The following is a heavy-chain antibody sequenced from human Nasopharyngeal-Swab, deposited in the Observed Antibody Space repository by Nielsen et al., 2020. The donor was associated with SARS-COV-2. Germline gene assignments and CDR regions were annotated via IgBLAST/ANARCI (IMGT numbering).Heavy chain of an antibody. CDR2: MNPNSGNT. Sequence: ASVKVSCKASGYTFTSYDINWARQTTGQGLEWMGWMNPNSGNTGYAQKFQGRVTMTRNTSISTAYMELSSLRSEDTAVYYCARRGSGYKAFPFDYWGQGTLVTVSS. D-gene: IGHD3-22*01. J-gene: IGHJ4*02. V-gene: IGHV1-8*01. CDR3: ARRGSGYKAFPFDY. CDR1: GYTFTSYD.